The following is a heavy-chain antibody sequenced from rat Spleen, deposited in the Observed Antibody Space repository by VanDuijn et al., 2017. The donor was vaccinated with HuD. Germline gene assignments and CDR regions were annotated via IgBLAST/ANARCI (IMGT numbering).Heavy chain of an antibody. CDR1: GFTFSSFP. Sequence: EVQLVESGGGAVQPGRSMKLSCIASGFTFSSFPMAWVRQAPTKGLDWVASISTSGVGTYYRDSVKGRFTISRDTAQNTLYLQMNSPTSEDTATYYCTRGGYFRHWGQGVMVTVSS. D-gene: IGHD2-5*01. V-gene: IGHV5-46*01. J-gene: IGHJ2*01. CDR3: TRGGYFRH. CDR2: ISTSGVGT.